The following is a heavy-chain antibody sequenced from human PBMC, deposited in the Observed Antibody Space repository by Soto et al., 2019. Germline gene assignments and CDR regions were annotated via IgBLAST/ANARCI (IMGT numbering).Heavy chain of an antibody. Sequence: EVQLVESGGGLVQPGGSLRLSCAASGFTFSNYWMYWVRQAPGKGLVWVSRVNNDGTDTTHTDSVKGRFTISRDNAENTLYLQMNSLRAEDTAVYYCARGGLQHALDVWGQGSTVTVSS. V-gene: IGHV3-74*03. D-gene: IGHD6-13*01. J-gene: IGHJ6*02. CDR1: GFTFSNYW. CDR3: ARGGLQHALDV. CDR2: VNNDGTDT.